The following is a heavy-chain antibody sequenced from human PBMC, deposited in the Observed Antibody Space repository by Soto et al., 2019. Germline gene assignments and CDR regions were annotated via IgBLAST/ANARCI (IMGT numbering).Heavy chain of an antibody. CDR2: INHSGST. V-gene: IGHV4-34*01. CDR3: ASTYKAPYEYFQH. Sequence: QVQLQQWGAGLLKPSDTLSLTCAVYGGSFSGYYWSWIRQPPGKGLEWIGEINHSGSTNYNPSLKSRVTISVDTSKNQFSLKLSSVTAADTAVYYCASTYKAPYEYFQHWGQGTLVTVSS. J-gene: IGHJ1*01. CDR1: GGSFSGYY. D-gene: IGHD3-10*01.